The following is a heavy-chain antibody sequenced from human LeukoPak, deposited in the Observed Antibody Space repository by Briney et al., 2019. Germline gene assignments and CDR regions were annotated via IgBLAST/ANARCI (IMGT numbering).Heavy chain of an antibody. V-gene: IGHV4-59*01. D-gene: IGHD5-24*01. CDR1: GGSINSYY. J-gene: IGHJ5*02. CDR3: ARARDGHINNWFDP. Sequence: PSETLSLTCTVSGGSINSYYWSWIRQPPGKGLEWIGYIYYSGCTEYNPSLKSRVTISVDTSKNQFSLKMSSVTAADTAVYHCARARDGHINNWFDPWGQGTLVTVSS. CDR2: IYYSGCT.